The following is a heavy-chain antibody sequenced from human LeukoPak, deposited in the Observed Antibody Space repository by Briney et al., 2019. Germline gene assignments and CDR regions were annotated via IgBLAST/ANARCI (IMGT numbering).Heavy chain of an antibody. CDR1: VFILSSYS. D-gene: IGHD2-2*01. CDR2: ISSSSSTI. J-gene: IGHJ4*02. Sequence: GGSLRLSCAASVFILSSYSMNWVRQAAAREVEGVSYISSSSSTIYYADSVKGTFTISRDISKNSLYLQMNSLRAEDMAICSCARALPAASHTSFDYWGQGALVTVSS. CDR3: ARALPAASHTSFDY. V-gene: IGHV3-48*01.